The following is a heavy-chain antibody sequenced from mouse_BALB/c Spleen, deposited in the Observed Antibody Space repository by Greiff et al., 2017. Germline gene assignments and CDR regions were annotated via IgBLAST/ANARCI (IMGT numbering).Heavy chain of an antibody. V-gene: IGHV1-7*01. CDR3: AYYYGSSLHYAMDY. CDR2: INPSTGYT. Sequence: VQLQQSGAELAKPGASVKMSCKASGYTFTSYWMHWVKQRPGQGLEWIGYINPSTGYTEYNQKFKDKATLTADKSSSTAYMQLSSLTSEDSAVYYCAYYYGSSLHYAMDYWGQGTSVTVSS. J-gene: IGHJ4*01. CDR1: GYTFTSYW. D-gene: IGHD1-1*01.